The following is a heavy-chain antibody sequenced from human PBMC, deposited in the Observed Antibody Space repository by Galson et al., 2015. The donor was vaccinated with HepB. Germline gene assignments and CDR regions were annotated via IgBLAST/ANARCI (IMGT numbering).Heavy chain of an antibody. CDR2: ISSSSSYI. D-gene: IGHD6-13*01. V-gene: IGHV3-21*01. J-gene: IGHJ4*02. CDR3: ARVLEEGSSWYDPDYYFDY. CDR1: GFTFSSYS. Sequence: LRLSCAASGFTFSSYSMNWVRQAPGKGLEWVSSISSSSSYIYYADSVKGRFTISRDNAKNSLYLQMNSLRAEDTAVYYCARVLEEGSSWYDPDYYFDYWGQGTLVTVSS.